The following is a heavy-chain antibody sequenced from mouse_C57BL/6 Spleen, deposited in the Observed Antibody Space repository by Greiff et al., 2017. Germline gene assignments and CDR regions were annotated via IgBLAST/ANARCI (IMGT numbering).Heavy chain of an antibody. J-gene: IGHJ3*01. V-gene: IGHV6-3*01. CDR1: GFTFSNYW. CDR3: KTYYYGSSFAFAY. Sequence: EVNLVESGGGLVQPGGSMKLSCVASGFTFSNYWMNWVRQSPEKGLEWVAQIRLKSDNYATHYAESVKGRFTISRDDSKSSVYLQMNNLRAEDTGIYYCKTYYYGSSFAFAYWGQGTLVTVSA. CDR2: IRLKSDNYAT. D-gene: IGHD1-1*01.